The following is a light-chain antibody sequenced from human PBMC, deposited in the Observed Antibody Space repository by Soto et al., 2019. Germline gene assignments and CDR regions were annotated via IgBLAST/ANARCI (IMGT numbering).Light chain of an antibody. CDR3: QHYNSYSEA. CDR2: KAS. V-gene: IGKV1-5*03. CDR1: QTISSW. J-gene: IGKJ1*01. Sequence: IRMNQSASTLSGYVKGRVTITCRASQTISSWLAWYQQKPGKAPKLLIYKASTLKSGVPSRFSGSGSGTEFTLTISSLQPDDFATYYCQHYNSYSEAFGQGTKVDIK.